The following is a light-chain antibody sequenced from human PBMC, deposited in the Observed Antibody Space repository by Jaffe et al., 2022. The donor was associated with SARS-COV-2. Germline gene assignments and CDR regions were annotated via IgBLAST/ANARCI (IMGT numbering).Light chain of an antibody. CDR1: PGINNY. CDR3: QNYNSAPFT. V-gene: IGKV1-27*01. Sequence: DIQMTQSPSSLSASVGDRVIITCRASPGINNYLAWYQQKPGKVPELLIHGASTLQSGVPSRFSGSGSGRDFTLTITSLQPEDVATYYCQNYNSAPFTFGGGTKVEIK. CDR2: GAS. J-gene: IGKJ4*01.